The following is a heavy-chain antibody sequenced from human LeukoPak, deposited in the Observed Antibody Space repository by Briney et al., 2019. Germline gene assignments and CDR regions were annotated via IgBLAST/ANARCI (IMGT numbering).Heavy chain of an antibody. J-gene: IGHJ4*02. D-gene: IGHD6-19*01. CDR1: GGSISSYY. Sequence: PSETLSLTCTVSGGSISSYYCSWILQPPAKGLEWIGYIYYSRSTNYNPSLKSRVTISVDTSKNQFSLKLSSVTAADTAVYYCARRKVAGQFDYWGQGTLVTVSS. CDR2: IYYSRST. CDR3: ARRKVAGQFDY. V-gene: IGHV4-59*08.